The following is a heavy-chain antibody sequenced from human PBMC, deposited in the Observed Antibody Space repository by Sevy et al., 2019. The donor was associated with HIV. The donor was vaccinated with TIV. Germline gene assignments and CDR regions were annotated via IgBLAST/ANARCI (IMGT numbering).Heavy chain of an antibody. J-gene: IGHJ4*02. CDR1: GYTFIKHP. Sequence: ASVKVSCKTSGYTFIKHPLSWVRQAPGQGLEWMGCIRTYNGEKKYAQKFQGRATMTTDTSTSTAYIELRSLRSDDTAIYYCARDSDGSGRYYLDYFDSWGQGTLVTVSS. V-gene: IGHV1-18*01. D-gene: IGHD3-22*01. CDR2: IRTYNGEK. CDR3: ARDSDGSGRYYLDYFDS.